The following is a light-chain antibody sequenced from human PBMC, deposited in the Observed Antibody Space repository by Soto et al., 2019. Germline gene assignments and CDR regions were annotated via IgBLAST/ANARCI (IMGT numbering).Light chain of an antibody. V-gene: IGLV1-40*01. CDR3: QSFDTRLNSVV. J-gene: IGLJ2*01. CDR2: GNN. CDR1: SSNIGAGYD. Sequence: QSAVTQPPSVSGAPGQRVTISCTGSSSNIGAGYDVHWYQQFPGRAPKLLMYGNNNRPSGVPDRFSGSKSGTSAFLDITGLQADDEADYYCQSFDTRLNSVVFGGGTKLTVL.